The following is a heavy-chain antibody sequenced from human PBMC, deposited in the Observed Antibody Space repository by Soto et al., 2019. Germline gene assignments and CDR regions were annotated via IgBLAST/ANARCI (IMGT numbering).Heavy chain of an antibody. Sequence: GGSLSLSCSASGFNFSSYAMSWVRQATGKGLEWVSAISGSGGSTYYADSVKGRFTISRDNSKNTLYLQTNSLRAEDTAVYYWAKPPLSYSSSSWGLGPWGQETLVTFSS. V-gene: IGHV3-23*01. CDR3: AKPPLSYSSSSWGLGP. CDR2: ISGSGGST. D-gene: IGHD6-6*01. J-gene: IGHJ5*02. CDR1: GFNFSSYA.